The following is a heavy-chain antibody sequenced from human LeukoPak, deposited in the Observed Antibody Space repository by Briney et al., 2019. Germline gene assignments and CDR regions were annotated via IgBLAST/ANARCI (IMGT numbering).Heavy chain of an antibody. CDR3: AKDRGSSGYNWFDP. V-gene: IGHV3-9*01. D-gene: IGHD6-19*01. Sequence: QPGRSLRLSCAASGFTFDDYAMHWVRQAPGKGLEWVSGISWNSGSIGYADSVKGRFTISRDNAKNSLCLQMNSLRAEDTALYYCAKDRGSSGYNWFDPWGQGTLVTVSS. CDR1: GFTFDDYA. J-gene: IGHJ5*02. CDR2: ISWNSGSI.